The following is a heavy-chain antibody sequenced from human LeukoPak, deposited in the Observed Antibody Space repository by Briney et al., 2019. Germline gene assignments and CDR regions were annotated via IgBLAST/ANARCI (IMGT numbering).Heavy chain of an antibody. Sequence: PGGSLRLSCAASGFSFSSFAMTWVRQAPGKGLEWVSSITGGHYATYNTDSVKGRFTISRDNAKNTLYLQMNSLRGDDTAIYYCTKDPNGDYIGAFDPWGQGTLVTVSS. V-gene: IGHV3-23*01. CDR2: ITGGHYAT. CDR1: GFSFSSFA. J-gene: IGHJ5*02. CDR3: TKDPNGDYIGAFDP. D-gene: IGHD4-17*01.